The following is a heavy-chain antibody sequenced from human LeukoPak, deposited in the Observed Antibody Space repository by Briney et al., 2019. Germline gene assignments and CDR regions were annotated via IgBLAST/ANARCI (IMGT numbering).Heavy chain of an antibody. CDR1: GFSFSTYA. CDR3: AKGQGWLQFFDY. V-gene: IGHV3-23*01. J-gene: IGHJ4*02. CDR2: ISGGGGST. D-gene: IGHD5-24*01. Sequence: GGSLRLSCTASGFSFSTYAMNWVRQASGKGLEWVSTISGGGGSTFYADSVKGRFTISRDNSKNTLYLQMNSLRAEDTAVYYCAKGQGWLQFFDYWGQGTLVTVSS.